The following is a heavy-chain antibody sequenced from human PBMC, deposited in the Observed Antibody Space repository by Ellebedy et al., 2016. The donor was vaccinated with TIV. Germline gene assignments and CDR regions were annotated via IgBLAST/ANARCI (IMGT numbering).Heavy chain of an antibody. J-gene: IGHJ4*02. CDR3: ARGPILWFGELLDY. CDR2: INAGNGNP. CDR1: GYTFPRYA. D-gene: IGHD3-10*01. V-gene: IGHV1-3*01. Sequence: AASVKFSCKALGYTFPRYAMHWVRQAPGQRLEWIGWINAGNGNPKYSQNFQGRVTITRDTSARTAYMELISLSAEATAVYYCARGPILWFGELLDYWGQGTLVTISS.